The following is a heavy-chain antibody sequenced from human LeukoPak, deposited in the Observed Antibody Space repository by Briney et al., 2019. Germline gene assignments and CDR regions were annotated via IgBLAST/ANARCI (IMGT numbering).Heavy chain of an antibody. V-gene: IGHV1-69*13. CDR2: IIPIFGTA. D-gene: IGHD6-13*01. CDR3: ARFYSTEYYFDY. J-gene: IGHJ4*02. CDR1: GGTFSSYA. Sequence: VASVKVSCKASGGTFSSYAISWVRQAPGQGLEWMGGIIPIFGTANYAQKFQGRVTITADESTSTAYMELSSLRSEDTAVYYCARFYSTEYYFDYWGQGTLVTVSS.